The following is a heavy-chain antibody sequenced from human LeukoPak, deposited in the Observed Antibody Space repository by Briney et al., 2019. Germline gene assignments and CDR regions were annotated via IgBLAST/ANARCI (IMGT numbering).Heavy chain of an antibody. CDR3: ANFGAWYDSSGYYLDY. CDR1: GFTFSSYG. J-gene: IGHJ4*02. CDR2: IRYDGSNK. Sequence: PGGSLRLSCAASGFTFSSYGMHWVRQAPGKGLEWVAFIRYDGSNKYYADSVKGGFTISRDNSKNTLYLQMNSLRAEDTAVYYCANFGAWYDSSGYYLDYWGQGTLVTVSS. V-gene: IGHV3-30*02. D-gene: IGHD3-22*01.